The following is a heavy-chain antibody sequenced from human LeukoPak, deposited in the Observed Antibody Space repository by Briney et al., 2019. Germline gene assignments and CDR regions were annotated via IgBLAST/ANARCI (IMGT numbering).Heavy chain of an antibody. CDR2: LHDDGVTK. CDR1: GFTFSSFG. J-gene: IGHJ3*02. D-gene: IGHD1-26*01. V-gene: IGHV3-30*02. CDR3: AKRQLGTTGAFDI. Sequence: QSGGSLRLSCAASGFTFSSFGMYWVRQAPGKGLEWVTFLHDDGVTKYYADSVKGRFTISRDNSKNTLYLQMNNLRGDDTAVYYCAKRQLGTTGAFDIWGQGTMVTVSS.